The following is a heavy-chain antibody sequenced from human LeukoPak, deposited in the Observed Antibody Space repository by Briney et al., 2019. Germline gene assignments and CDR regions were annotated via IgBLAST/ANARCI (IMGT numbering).Heavy chain of an antibody. CDR2: INHSGST. CDR1: GGSFSGYY. Sequence: SETLSLTCAVYGGSFSGYYWSWIRQPPGKGLEWIGEINHSGSTNYNPSLKSRVTISVDTSKNQFSLKLSSVTAADTAVYYCAGGHQLLNRGGAFDIWGQGTMVTVSS. V-gene: IGHV4-34*01. J-gene: IGHJ3*02. D-gene: IGHD2-2*01. CDR3: AGGHQLLNRGGAFDI.